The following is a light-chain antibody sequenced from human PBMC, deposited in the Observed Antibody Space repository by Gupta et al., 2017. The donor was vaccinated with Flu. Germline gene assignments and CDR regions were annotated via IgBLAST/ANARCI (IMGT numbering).Light chain of an antibody. Sequence: PMTQSPSSLSASVGDRVTITCRASQSISSYLNWYQQKPGKAPKLLIYAASSLQSGVPSRFSGSGSGTDFTLTISSLQPEDFATYYCQQSYSTLGTFGQGTKVEIK. CDR3: QQSYSTLGT. V-gene: IGKV1-39*01. CDR1: QSISSY. J-gene: IGKJ1*01. CDR2: AAS.